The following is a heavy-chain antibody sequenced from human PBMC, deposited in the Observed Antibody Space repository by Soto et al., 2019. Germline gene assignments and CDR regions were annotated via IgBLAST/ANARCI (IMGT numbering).Heavy chain of an antibody. CDR1: GGSLSSSNYF. J-gene: IGHJ3*01. CDR2: INYVGAT. CDR3: EKHRGEETSYDAFAL. D-gene: IGHD3-16*01. Sequence: QLQLQESGPGLVTPSEILSLTCTVSGGSLSSSNYFWGWIRQPPGKGLEWIGSINYVGATSSNPPLKSRVTIFVDTSKNQCSLRLSSVTAADTAVYYCEKHRGEETSYDAFALWGRGTMVTVSS. V-gene: IGHV4-39*01.